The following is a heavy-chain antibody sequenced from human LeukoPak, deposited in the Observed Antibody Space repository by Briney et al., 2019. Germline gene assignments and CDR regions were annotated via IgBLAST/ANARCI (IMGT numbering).Heavy chain of an antibody. CDR1: GFTFSSYA. CDR3: AKVGAGYSSSP. V-gene: IGHV3-23*01. D-gene: IGHD6-13*01. CDR2: ISGSGGST. J-gene: IGHJ5*02. Sequence: SGGSLRLSCAASGFTFSSYAMSWVRQAPGKGLEWVSTISGSGGSTYYADSVTGRFTISRDNSKNTLYLQMNSLRAEDTAVYYCAKVGAGYSSSPWGQGTLVTVSS.